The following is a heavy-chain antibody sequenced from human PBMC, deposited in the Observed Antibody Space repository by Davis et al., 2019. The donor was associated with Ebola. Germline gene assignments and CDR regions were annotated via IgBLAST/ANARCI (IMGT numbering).Heavy chain of an antibody. CDR2: INPSGGST. J-gene: IGHJ6*02. CDR1: GYTFTSYY. CDR3: ARDRYYYDSTGYYYSYYYYGMDV. V-gene: IGHV1-46*01. Sequence: ASVKVSCKASGYTFTSYYMHWVRQAPGQGLEWMGIINPSGGSTSYAQKFQGRVTITADESTSTAYMELSSLRSEDTAVYYCARDRYYYDSTGYYYSYYYYGMDVWGQGTTVTVSS. D-gene: IGHD3-22*01.